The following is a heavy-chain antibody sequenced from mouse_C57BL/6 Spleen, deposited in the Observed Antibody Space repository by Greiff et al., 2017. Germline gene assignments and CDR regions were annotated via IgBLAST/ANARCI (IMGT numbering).Heavy chain of an antibody. J-gene: IGHJ1*03. CDR1: GFNIKDDY. CDR3: TTGRYFDV. CDR2: IDPENGDT. Sequence: EVQLQQSGAELVRPGASVKLSCTASGFNIKDDYMHWVKQRPEQGLEWIGWIDPENGDTEYASKFQGKATITAGTSSNTAYLQLGSLTSKDSAVYYCTTGRYFDVWGTGTTVTVSS. V-gene: IGHV14-4*01.